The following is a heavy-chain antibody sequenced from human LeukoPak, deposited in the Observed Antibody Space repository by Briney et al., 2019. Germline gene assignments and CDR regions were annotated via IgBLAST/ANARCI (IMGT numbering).Heavy chain of an antibody. J-gene: IGHJ5*02. Sequence: SETLSLTCTVSGGSISSYYWSWIRQPPGKGLEWIGYIYSSGSTNYNPSLKSRVTISVDMSKNQFSLKLSSVTAADTAVYYCARHVTAMALGAWFDPWGQGTLVTVSS. CDR3: ARHVTAMALGAWFDP. V-gene: IGHV4-4*09. CDR2: IYSSGST. CDR1: GGSISSYY. D-gene: IGHD5-18*01.